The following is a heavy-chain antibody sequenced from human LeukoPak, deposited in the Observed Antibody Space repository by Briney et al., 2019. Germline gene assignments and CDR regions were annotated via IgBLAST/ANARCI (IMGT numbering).Heavy chain of an antibody. CDR2: IIDGGIST. D-gene: IGHD1-26*01. Sequence: GGSLRLSCAASGFTFSSYAMTWVRQAPEKGLEWVSSIIDGGISTYYGDSVKGRFTISRDNSKNTLYLQMNSLRAEDTAVYYCAKGSRGSYDYWGQGTLVTVSS. V-gene: IGHV3-23*01. J-gene: IGHJ4*02. CDR3: AKGSRGSYDY. CDR1: GFTFSSYA.